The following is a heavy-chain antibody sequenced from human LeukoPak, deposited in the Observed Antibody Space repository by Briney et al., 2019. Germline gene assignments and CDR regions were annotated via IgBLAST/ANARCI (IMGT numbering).Heavy chain of an antibody. V-gene: IGHV3-23*01. D-gene: IGHD2-2*01. J-gene: IGHJ4*02. CDR3: AKVNWCSASCADA. CDR1: GFTFSSYS. CDR2: ISGNGRT. Sequence: PGGSLRLSCVVSGFTFSSYSMNWVRQAPGKGLEWVSGISGNGRTYYAGSVKGRFTISRDNSKNTLSLQMNSLRAEDTAVYYCAKVNWCSASCADAWGQGTLVTVSS.